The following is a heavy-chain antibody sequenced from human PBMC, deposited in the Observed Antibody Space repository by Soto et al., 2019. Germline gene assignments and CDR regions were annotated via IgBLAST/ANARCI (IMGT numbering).Heavy chain of an antibody. CDR3: ARRPYYCSGGSCYSATADY. CDR1: GGSISSSSYY. V-gene: IGHV4-39*01. Sequence: SETLSLTCTVSGGSISSSSYYWGWIRQPPGKGLEWIGSIYYSGSTYYNPSLKSRVTISVDTSKNQFSLKLSSVTAADTAVYYCARRPYYCSGGSCYSATADYWGQGTLVTVSS. J-gene: IGHJ4*02. CDR2: IYYSGST. D-gene: IGHD2-15*01.